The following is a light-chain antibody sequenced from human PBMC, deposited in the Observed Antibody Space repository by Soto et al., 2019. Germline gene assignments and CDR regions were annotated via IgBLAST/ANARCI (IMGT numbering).Light chain of an antibody. CDR2: ANN. V-gene: IGLV1-40*01. CDR3: QSYDSSLSAYV. Sequence: QSVLTQPPSVSGAPGQRVTISCTGTSSNIGAGYDVHWYQQLPGTAPRLLIYANNNRPSGVPDRFSASKSGTSASLAITGLQAEDEADYYCQSYDSSLSAYVFGTGTRSPS. CDR1: SSNIGAGYD. J-gene: IGLJ1*01.